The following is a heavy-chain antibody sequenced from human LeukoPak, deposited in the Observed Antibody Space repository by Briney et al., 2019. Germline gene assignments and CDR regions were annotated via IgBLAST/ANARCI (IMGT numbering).Heavy chain of an antibody. J-gene: IGHJ4*02. Sequence: PSETLSLTCTVSGGSISSSSYYWGWIRQPPGKGLEWIGSIYYSGSTYYNPSLKSRVTISVDTSKNQFSLKLSSVTAADTAVYYCARAPRHRNDVDYFDYWGQGTLVTVSS. CDR3: ARAPRHRNDVDYFDY. D-gene: IGHD1-1*01. CDR1: GGSISSSSYY. CDR2: IYYSGST. V-gene: IGHV4-39*07.